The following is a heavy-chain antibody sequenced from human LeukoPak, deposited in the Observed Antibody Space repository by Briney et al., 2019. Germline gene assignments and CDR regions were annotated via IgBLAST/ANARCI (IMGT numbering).Heavy chain of an antibody. J-gene: IGHJ6*03. D-gene: IGHD6-13*01. Sequence: GGSLRLSCAASGFTFSTYAMSWVRQAPGKGLEWVSAISGSGGSTYYADSVKGRFTISRDISKNTLYLQMNSLRAEDTAVYYCAKASATDLYYYYYMDVWGKGTTVTVSS. CDR3: AKASATDLYYYYYMDV. CDR2: ISGSGGST. V-gene: IGHV3-23*01. CDR1: GFTFSTYA.